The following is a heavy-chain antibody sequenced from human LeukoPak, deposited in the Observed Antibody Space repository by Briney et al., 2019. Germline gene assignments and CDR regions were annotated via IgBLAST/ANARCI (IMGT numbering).Heavy chain of an antibody. J-gene: IGHJ4*02. V-gene: IGHV4-38-2*02. CDR3: ARGEDYYDSSGYYYFDY. CDR1: GYSISSGYY. D-gene: IGHD3-22*01. CDR2: IYHSGST. Sequence: SETLSLTCTVSGYSISSGYYWGWIRQPPGKGLEWIGSIYHSGSTYYNPSLKSRVTISVDTSKNQFSLKLSSVTAADTAVYYCARGEDYYDSSGYYYFDYWGQGTLVTVSS.